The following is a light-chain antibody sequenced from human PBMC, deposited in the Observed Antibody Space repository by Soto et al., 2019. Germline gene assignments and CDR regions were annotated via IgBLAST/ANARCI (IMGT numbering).Light chain of an antibody. CDR2: AAS. J-gene: IGKJ1*01. CDR1: QGIRNE. V-gene: IGKV1-17*01. CDR3: LQHSSYPPT. Sequence: DIQMTQSPSSLSASVGDRVTITCRASQGIRNELGWYQQKPGKAPKRLIYAASSMQRGVPSRFTGSGSEKKVTLTISSLQPEDFATYYCLQHSSYPPTFGQGTRWEVK.